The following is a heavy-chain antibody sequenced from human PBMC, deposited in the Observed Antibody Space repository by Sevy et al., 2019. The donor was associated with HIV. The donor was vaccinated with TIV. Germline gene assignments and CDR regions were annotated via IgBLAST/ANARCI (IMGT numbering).Heavy chain of an antibody. V-gene: IGHV3-74*01. CDR1: GFTFTNYW. J-gene: IGHJ4*02. CDR2: VDNDGSGT. D-gene: IGHD2-8*01. Sequence: GGSLRLSCAASGFTFTNYWMHWVRQAPGKGLVWVSRVDNDGSGTNYADSVKGRFTNSRDNAKNTVYLQMNSLRAEDMAVYYCTRDMYGIDYWGQGTLVTVSS. CDR3: TRDMYGIDY.